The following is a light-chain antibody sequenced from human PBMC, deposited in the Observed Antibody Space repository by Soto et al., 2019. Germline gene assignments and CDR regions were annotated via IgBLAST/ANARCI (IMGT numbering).Light chain of an antibody. J-gene: IGKJ4*01. CDR3: QQYGSSPLT. Sequence: IVLTQSPGTLSLAPGERATLSSRASQSVSNNYLAWYQQKPGQAPRLLIYGASNRATGIPDRFSGSGSGTDFTLAISRLEPEDFAVYYCQQYGSSPLTFGGGTKV. CDR1: QSVSNNY. V-gene: IGKV3-20*01. CDR2: GAS.